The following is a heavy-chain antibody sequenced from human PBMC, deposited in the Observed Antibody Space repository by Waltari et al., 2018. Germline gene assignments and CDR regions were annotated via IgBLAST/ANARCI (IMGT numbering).Heavy chain of an antibody. CDR2: IKQDGSEK. D-gene: IGHD6-13*01. Sequence: EVQLVESGGNLVQPGGSLRLSCAASGFTFGHYWMPWARQAPGKGLEWVANIKQDGSEKYYVDSVKGRFTISRDNAKNSVYLQMNSLRAEDTAIYYCARHPYSSFDCWGQGTLVIVSS. CDR1: GFTFGHYW. J-gene: IGHJ4*02. CDR3: ARHPYSSFDC. V-gene: IGHV3-7*01.